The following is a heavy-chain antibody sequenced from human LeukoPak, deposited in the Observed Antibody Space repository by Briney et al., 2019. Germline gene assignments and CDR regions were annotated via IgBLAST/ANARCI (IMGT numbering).Heavy chain of an antibody. CDR3: AREGRSSSPMDY. CDR1: GGRVNSYW. D-gene: IGHD6-6*01. CDR2: IYPGDSDT. J-gene: IGHJ4*02. Sequence: GEGLQISSQGAGGRVNSYWIGGGRPRTGKGGEWMGIIYPGDSDTRYSPSFQGQVTISADKSLSTAYLQWGSLKASDTAMYYCAREGRSSSPMDYWGQGTLVTVSS. V-gene: IGHV5-51*01.